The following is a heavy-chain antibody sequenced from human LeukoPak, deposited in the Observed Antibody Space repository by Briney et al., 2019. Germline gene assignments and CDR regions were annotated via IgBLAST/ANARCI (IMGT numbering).Heavy chain of an antibody. D-gene: IGHD5-12*01. CDR3: ARDLVRTDSGYDSGPVGY. V-gene: IGHV1-46*01. CDR2: INPSGGST. CDR1: GYTFTDYY. J-gene: IGHJ4*02. Sequence: GASVKVSCKASGYTFTDYYIHWVRQAPGQGLEWMGIINPSGGSTSYAQKFQGRVTMTRDTSTSTVYMELSSLRGEDTALYYCARDLVRTDSGYDSGPVGYWGQGTLVTVSS.